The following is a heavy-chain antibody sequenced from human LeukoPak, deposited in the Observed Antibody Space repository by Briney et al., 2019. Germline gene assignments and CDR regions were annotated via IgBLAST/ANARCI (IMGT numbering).Heavy chain of an antibody. CDR2: ISSSSTYI. CDR3: ARFYGSGRDSNFDY. V-gene: IGHV3-21*01. J-gene: IGHJ4*02. D-gene: IGHD3-10*01. CDR1: GFTFSSYA. Sequence: GRSLRLSCAASGFTFSSYAMSWVRQDPGKWLEWVSSISSSSTYIYYADSLKGRFTISRDNAKNSLFLQMNSLRAEDTAVYYCARFYGSGRDSNFDYWGQGTLVTVSS.